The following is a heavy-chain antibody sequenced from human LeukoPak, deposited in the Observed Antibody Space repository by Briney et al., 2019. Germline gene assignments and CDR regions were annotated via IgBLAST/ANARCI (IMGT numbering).Heavy chain of an antibody. V-gene: IGHV3-23*01. Sequence: PGGSLRLSCAASGSTFSRYAMSWVRQAPGKGLEWLSAISESDGSTYYADSVKGRFTISRDNSKNTLYLQMNSLGADDTAVYLCAKDISQGYTFGSIEEDYWGQGTLVTVSS. D-gene: IGHD5-18*01. CDR2: ISESDGST. CDR1: GSTFSRYA. CDR3: AKDISQGYTFGSIEEDY. J-gene: IGHJ4*02.